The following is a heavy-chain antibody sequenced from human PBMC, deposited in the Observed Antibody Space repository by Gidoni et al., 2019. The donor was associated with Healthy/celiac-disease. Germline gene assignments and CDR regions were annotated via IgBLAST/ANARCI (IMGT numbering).Heavy chain of an antibody. CDR3: ARIQDYGGNSDAFDI. CDR2: IDWDDDK. Sequence: QVTLRESGPALVKPTQTLTLTCTFSGFSLSTSGMCVSWIRQPPGKALEWLALIDWDDDKYYSTSLKTRLTISKDTSKNQVVLTMTNMDPVDTATYYCARIQDYGGNSDAFDIWGQGTMVTVSS. CDR1: GFSLSTSGMC. J-gene: IGHJ3*02. D-gene: IGHD4-17*01. V-gene: IGHV2-70*01.